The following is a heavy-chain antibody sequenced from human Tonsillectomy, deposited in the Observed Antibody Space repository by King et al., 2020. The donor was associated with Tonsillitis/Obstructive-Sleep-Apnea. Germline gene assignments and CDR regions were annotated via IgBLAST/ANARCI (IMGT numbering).Heavy chain of an antibody. Sequence: VQLVQSGAEVKKPGSSVQVSCKASGGTFSSHAINWVRQAPGQGLEWMGRIIPILHITNYAQNFQGRVTITADIFTSTAYMEVSSLRSEDTAVYYCASDAGYCSSTTCYKPLDYGGQGTLVTVSS. CDR3: ASDAGYCSSTTCYKPLDY. CDR1: GGTFSSHA. D-gene: IGHD2-2*02. CDR2: IIPILHIT. V-gene: IGHV1-69*04. J-gene: IGHJ4*02.